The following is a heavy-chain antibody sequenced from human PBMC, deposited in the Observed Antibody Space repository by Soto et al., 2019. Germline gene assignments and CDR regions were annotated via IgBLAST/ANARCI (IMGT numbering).Heavy chain of an antibody. J-gene: IGHJ5*01. Sequence: QVQLQESGPGLVKPSQTLSLTCTVSGDSMDSGAYYWRWIRQHPGKGLEWIGYIYYRGNTYYNPSLRSRVTISLDTSKSQFSLRLSSVTAADSAVYYCAREPFGAVIAAWGQGILVTVSS. CDR2: IYYRGNT. V-gene: IGHV4-31*03. CDR3: AREPFGAVIAA. D-gene: IGHD3-16*01. CDR1: GDSMDSGAYY.